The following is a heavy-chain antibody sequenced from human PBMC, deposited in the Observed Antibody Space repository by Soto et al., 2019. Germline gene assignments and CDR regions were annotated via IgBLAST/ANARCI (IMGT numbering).Heavy chain of an antibody. Sequence: GGSLRLSCAASGFTFSSYAMSWVRQAPGRGLECVSGISGSGDSTYYAGSVKGRFAISGDTSKNTLYLRMNSLRAEDTAVYYCAKGASGNYYSAFDYWGQGTLVTVSS. CDR1: GFTFSSYA. V-gene: IGHV3-23*01. D-gene: IGHD3-10*01. J-gene: IGHJ4*02. CDR3: AKGASGNYYSAFDY. CDR2: ISGSGDST.